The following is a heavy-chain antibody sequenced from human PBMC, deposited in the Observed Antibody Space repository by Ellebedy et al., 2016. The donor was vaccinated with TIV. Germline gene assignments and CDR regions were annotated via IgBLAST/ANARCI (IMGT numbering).Heavy chain of an antibody. J-gene: IGHJ4*02. Sequence: SETLSLXXTVSGGSISGYYWSWIRQPPGKGLEWIGEINHSGSTNYNPSLKSRVTISVDTSKNQFSLKLSSVTAADTAVFFCARRTLPPSYYGGNPGLGYFDSWGQGTLVTVSS. CDR1: GGSISGYY. CDR2: INHSGST. D-gene: IGHD4-23*01. CDR3: ARRTLPPSYYGGNPGLGYFDS. V-gene: IGHV4-34*01.